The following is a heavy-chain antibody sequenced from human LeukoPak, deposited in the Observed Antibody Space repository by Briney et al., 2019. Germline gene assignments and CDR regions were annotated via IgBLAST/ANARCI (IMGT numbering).Heavy chain of an antibody. V-gene: IGHV1-46*01. Sequence: ASVKVSCKASGYTFTSYYMHWVRQAPGQGLEWMGIINPSGGSTSYAQKFQGRVTMTRDTSTSTVYMELRSLRSDDTAVYYCARDLYSRRMDYYGSGSYIAHWGQGTLVTVSS. CDR3: ARDLYSRRMDYYGSGSYIAH. J-gene: IGHJ4*02. CDR1: GYTFTSYY. D-gene: IGHD3-10*01. CDR2: INPSGGST.